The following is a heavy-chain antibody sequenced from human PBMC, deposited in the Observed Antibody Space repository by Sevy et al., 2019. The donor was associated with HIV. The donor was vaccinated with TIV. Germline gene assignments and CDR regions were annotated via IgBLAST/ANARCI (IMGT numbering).Heavy chain of an antibody. V-gene: IGHV3-21*01. D-gene: IGHD2-2*02. CDR3: AREALGGLPTPHIYPLDQ. J-gene: IGHJ4*02. CDR1: GFSFRSYN. Sequence: GGSLRLSCAAAGFSFRSYNMNWVRQAPGKGLEWVSFVSSSSSYIYYAESVEGRFTISRDNARNSLYLEMNSLRAEDTAVYYCAREALGGLPTPHIYPLDQWGKGTLVTVSS. CDR2: VSSSSSYI.